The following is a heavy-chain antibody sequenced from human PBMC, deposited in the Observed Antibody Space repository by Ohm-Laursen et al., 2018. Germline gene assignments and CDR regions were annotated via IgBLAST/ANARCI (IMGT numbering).Heavy chain of an antibody. CDR2: ISGSGGST. CDR3: AKVGGSSSSSTWSADYYGMDV. Sequence: SLRLSCAAFGFTFSSYAMTWVRQAPGKGLEWVSAISGSGGSTYYADSVKGRFTISRDNSKNTLYLQMNSLRAEDTAVYYCAKVGGSSSSSTWSADYYGMDVCGQGITVTVSS. V-gene: IGHV3-23*01. D-gene: IGHD6-13*01. CDR1: GFTFSSYA. J-gene: IGHJ6*02.